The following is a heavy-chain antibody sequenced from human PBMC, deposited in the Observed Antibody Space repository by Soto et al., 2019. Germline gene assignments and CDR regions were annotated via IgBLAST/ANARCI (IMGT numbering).Heavy chain of an antibody. J-gene: IGHJ4*02. D-gene: IGHD4-17*01. CDR2: ISGSGGST. CDR1: GFTFSSYA. Sequence: EVQLLESGGGLVQPGGSPRLSCAASGFTFSSYAMSWVRQAPGKGLEWVSAISGSGGSTYYADSVKGRFTISRDNSKNTLYLQMNSLRAEDTAVYYCAKPHVYGVGRGDFDYWGQGTLVTVSS. V-gene: IGHV3-23*01. CDR3: AKPHVYGVGRGDFDY.